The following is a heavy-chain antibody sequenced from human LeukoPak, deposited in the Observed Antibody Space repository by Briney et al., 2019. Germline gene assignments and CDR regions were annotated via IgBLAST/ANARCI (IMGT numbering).Heavy chain of an antibody. J-gene: IGHJ4*02. D-gene: IGHD4-17*01. V-gene: IGHV4-39*07. Sequence: SETLSLTCTVSGDSISSSSYYWGWIRQPPGKGLEWIGSIYYSGSIYYNPSLKSRVTISVDTSKNQFSLKLSSVTAADTAVYYCAIYGDYNDYWGQGTLVTVS. CDR1: GDSISSSSYY. CDR3: AIYGDYNDY. CDR2: IYYSGSI.